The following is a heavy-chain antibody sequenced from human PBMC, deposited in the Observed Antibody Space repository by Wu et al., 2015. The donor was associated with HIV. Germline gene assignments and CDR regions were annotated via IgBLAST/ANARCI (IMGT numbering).Heavy chain of an antibody. CDR2: IIPILDLV. Sequence: QVQLVQSGAEVRKPGSAVKVSCQPSGGTFSSFAINWVRQAPGQGLEWVGRIIPILDLVNDAPEFQGRLTIAADKPTTTAFMELSSLRSDDTAVYYCATHSRSGDAFDIWGQGTLVIVSS. V-gene: IGHV1-69*04. CDR3: ATHSRSGDAFDI. D-gene: IGHD1-26*01. J-gene: IGHJ3*02. CDR1: GGTFSSFA.